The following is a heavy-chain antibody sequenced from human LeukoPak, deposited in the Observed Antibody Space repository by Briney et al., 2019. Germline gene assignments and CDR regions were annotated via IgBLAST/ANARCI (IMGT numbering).Heavy chain of an antibody. CDR3: ARASYYGWTYYYYMDV. CDR2: ISVSGNT. J-gene: IGHJ6*03. D-gene: IGHD3-10*01. V-gene: IGHV3-23*01. CDR1: GFTLSSYA. Sequence: GGSLRLSCAASGFTLSSYAMSWVRQGPGKGLEWVSAISVSGNTYHADSVKGRFTISRDSSKNTLYLQMNSLRAEDTAVYYCARASYYGWTYYYYMDVWGKGTTVTVSS.